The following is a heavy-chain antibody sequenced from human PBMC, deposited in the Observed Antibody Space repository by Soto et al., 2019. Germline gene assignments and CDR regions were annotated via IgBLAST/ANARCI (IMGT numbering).Heavy chain of an antibody. CDR1: GYTFTSYY. D-gene: IGHD4-17*01. V-gene: IGHV1-46*01. CDR3: ARDRVDGELPGYYYYGMDV. CDR2: INPSGGST. Sequence: ASVKVSCKASGYTFTSYYMHWVRQAPGQGLEWMGIINPSGGSTSYAQKFQGRVTMTRDTSTSTVYMELSSLRSEDTAVYYCARDRVDGELPGYYYYGMDVWGQGTTVTVSS. J-gene: IGHJ6*02.